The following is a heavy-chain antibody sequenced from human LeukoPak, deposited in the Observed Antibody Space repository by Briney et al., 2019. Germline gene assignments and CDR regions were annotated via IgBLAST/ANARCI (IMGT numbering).Heavy chain of an antibody. D-gene: IGHD2-2*01. CDR3: ARDDCSSTSCYENWFDP. Sequence: ASVKVSCKASGYTFTSYDINWVRQAPGQGLEWMGWMNPNSGNTGYAQKFQGRVTMTRNTSISTAYMELSSLRSEDTAVYYCARDDCSSTSCYENWFDPWGQGTLVTVSS. CDR2: MNPNSGNT. J-gene: IGHJ5*02. V-gene: IGHV1-8*01. CDR1: GYTFTSYD.